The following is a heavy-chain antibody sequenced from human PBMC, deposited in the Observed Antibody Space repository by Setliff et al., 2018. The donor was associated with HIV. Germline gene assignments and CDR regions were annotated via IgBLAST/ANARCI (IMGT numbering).Heavy chain of an antibody. J-gene: IGHJ3*02. CDR2: ISGSGGST. D-gene: IGHD4-4*01. V-gene: IGHV3-23*01. Sequence: GGSLRLSCAASGFTFSSYAMSWVRQAPGKGLEWVSAISGSGGSTYYADSVKGRFTISRDNSKNTLYVQMNSLRADDTAIYYCVRDLTTIVTRKVFDIWGQGTMVTVSS. CDR1: GFTFSSYA. CDR3: VRDLTTIVTRKVFDI.